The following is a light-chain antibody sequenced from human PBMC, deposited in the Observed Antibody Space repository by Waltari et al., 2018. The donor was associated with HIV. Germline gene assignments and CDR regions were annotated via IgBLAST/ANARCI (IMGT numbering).Light chain of an antibody. V-gene: IGLV2-14*01. CDR1: SSAAGGYQY. CDR2: EVS. CDR3: SSYAGRSTLLYV. Sequence: QSALTQPASVSGSPGQSIPISCTGTSSAAGGYQYVSWYQQHPGKAPKLMIYEVSNRPSGVSYRFSGSKSGNTASLTISGLQAEDEAEYYCSSYAGRSTLLYVFGTGTKVTVL. J-gene: IGLJ1*01.